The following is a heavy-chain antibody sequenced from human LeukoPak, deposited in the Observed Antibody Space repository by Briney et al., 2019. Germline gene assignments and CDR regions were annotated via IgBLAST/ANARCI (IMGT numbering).Heavy chain of an antibody. CDR3: ARDSSPDYDILTGYPLGV. Sequence: SQTLSLTCTVSGGSISSGSYYWSWIRQPAGKGLEWIGRIYTSGSTNYNPSLQSRFTISVDTSKNQFSLKLSSVTAAHTAVYYCARDSSPDYDILTGYPLGVWGKGTTVTVSS. CDR2: IYTSGST. V-gene: IGHV4-61*02. J-gene: IGHJ6*04. D-gene: IGHD3-9*01. CDR1: GGSISSGSYY.